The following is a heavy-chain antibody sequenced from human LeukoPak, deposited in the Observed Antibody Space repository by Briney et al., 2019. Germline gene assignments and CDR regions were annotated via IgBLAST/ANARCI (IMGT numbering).Heavy chain of an antibody. D-gene: IGHD3-10*01. CDR1: GFTFSSYG. J-gene: IGHJ3*02. CDR2: IRSSGDST. Sequence: QPGGSLRLSCAASGFTFSSYGMSWVRQAPGKGLEWVSGIRSSGDSTYYADSVKGRFTISRDNAKNTLYLQMNSLRAEDTAVYYCARERVGVGELLRPNDAFDIWGQGKMVTVSS. V-gene: IGHV3-23*01. CDR3: ARERVGVGELLRPNDAFDI.